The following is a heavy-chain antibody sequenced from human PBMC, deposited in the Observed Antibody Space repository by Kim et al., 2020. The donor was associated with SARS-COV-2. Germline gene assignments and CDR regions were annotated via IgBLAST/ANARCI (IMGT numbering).Heavy chain of an antibody. D-gene: IGHD4-17*01. CDR2: ISGSGGST. J-gene: IGHJ4*02. Sequence: GGSLRLSCAASGFTFSGYAMSWVRQAPGKGLAWVSTISGSGGSTSYADSVKGRFTISRDTSKNTLFLQMNSLRAEDTAVYYCAKGRLATTDAHWGQGTLVTVSS. CDR1: GFTFSGYA. V-gene: IGHV3-23*01. CDR3: AKGRLATTDAH.